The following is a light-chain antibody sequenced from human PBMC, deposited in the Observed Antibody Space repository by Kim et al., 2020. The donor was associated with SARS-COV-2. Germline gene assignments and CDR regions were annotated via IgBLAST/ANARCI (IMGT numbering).Light chain of an antibody. CDR2: DAS. J-gene: IGKJ4*01. Sequence: DIQMTQSPSSLSASVGDRVTITCQASQDISNHLNWYQQKPGKAPQLLMYDASNLATGVPSRFGGSGCETDFTFTISSLQPEDIATYYCQQFDNLPLTFGGGTKVDIK. V-gene: IGKV1-33*01. CDR1: QDISNH. CDR3: QQFDNLPLT.